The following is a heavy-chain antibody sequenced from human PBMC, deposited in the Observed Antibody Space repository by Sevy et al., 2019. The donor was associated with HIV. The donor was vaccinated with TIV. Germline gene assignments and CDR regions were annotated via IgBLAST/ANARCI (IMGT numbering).Heavy chain of an antibody. J-gene: IGHJ5*02. CDR1: GFTFSSYW. D-gene: IGHD3-16*01. CDR3: ASPGGKGFDP. V-gene: IGHV3-7*03. CDR2: IKQDGSEK. Sequence: GGSLRLSCAASGFTFSSYWMSWVRQAPGKGLEWVANIKQDGSEKYYVDSVKGRFTISRDNAKNSLYLQMNSLRAEDTAGYYWASPGGKGFDPWGQGTLVTVSS.